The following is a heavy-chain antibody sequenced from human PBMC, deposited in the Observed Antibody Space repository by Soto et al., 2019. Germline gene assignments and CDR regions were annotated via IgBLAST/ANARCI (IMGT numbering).Heavy chain of an antibody. V-gene: IGHV1-69*12. J-gene: IGHJ4*02. CDR2: IIPIFGTA. Sequence: QVQLVQSGAEVKKPGSSVKVSCKASGGTFSSYAISWVRQAPGQGLEWMGGIIPIFGTANYAQKFQGRVTITADASTSAAYMGLSSLRSEDTAVYYCAAPYGSGSYYNGFDYWGQGTLVTVSS. CDR1: GGTFSSYA. CDR3: AAPYGSGSYYNGFDY. D-gene: IGHD3-10*01.